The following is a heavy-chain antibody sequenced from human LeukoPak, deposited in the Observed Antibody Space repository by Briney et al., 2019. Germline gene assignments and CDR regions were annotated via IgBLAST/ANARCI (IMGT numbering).Heavy chain of an antibody. Sequence: TSETLSLTCTVSGGSISNNNYYWAWIRQPPGKGLECIGSIYYSGSTYYNPSLKSRVAMSVDTTTDQFSLKLSSATAADTAVYYCARSTGYSTGCYDYWGQGTLVTVSS. D-gene: IGHD6-19*01. V-gene: IGHV4-39*01. CDR1: GGSISNNNYY. J-gene: IGHJ4*02. CDR3: ARSTGYSTGCYDY. CDR2: IYYSGST.